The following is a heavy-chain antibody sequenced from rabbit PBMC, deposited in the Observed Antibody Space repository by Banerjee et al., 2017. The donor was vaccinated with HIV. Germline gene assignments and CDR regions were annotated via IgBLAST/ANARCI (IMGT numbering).Heavy chain of an antibody. CDR3: ARDLAGVIGWNFGL. V-gene: IGHV1S43*01. J-gene: IGHJ4*01. Sequence: QEQLEESGGDLVKPEGSLTLTCTASGIDFSSYYYMCWVRQAPGKGLELIACIYTSSGSTWYASWVNGRFTISRSTSLNTVDLKMTSLTAADTATYFCARDLAGVIGWNFGLWGPGTLVTVS. CDR2: IYTSSGST. CDR1: GIDFSSYYY. D-gene: IGHD4-1*01.